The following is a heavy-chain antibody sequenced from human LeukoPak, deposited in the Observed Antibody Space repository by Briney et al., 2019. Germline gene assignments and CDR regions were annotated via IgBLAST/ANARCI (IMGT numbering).Heavy chain of an antibody. V-gene: IGHV3-49*04. J-gene: IGHJ4*02. Sequence: GGSLRLSCSASGFTFSSYAMHWVRQAPGKGLEWVGFIRSKAYGGTTEYAASVKGRFTISRDDSKSIAYLQMNSLKTEDTAVYYCTRVEMATMGTFDYWGQGTLVTVSS. D-gene: IGHD5-24*01. CDR1: GFTFSSYA. CDR2: IRSKAYGGTT. CDR3: TRVEMATMGTFDY.